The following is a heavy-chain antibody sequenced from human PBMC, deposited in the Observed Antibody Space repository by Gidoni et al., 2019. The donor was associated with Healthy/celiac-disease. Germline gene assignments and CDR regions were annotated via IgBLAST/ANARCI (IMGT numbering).Heavy chain of an antibody. CDR2: INSDGSSA. V-gene: IGHV3-74*01. Sequence: EVQLVESGGGLVQPGGSLRLSCAASGFPFSTYWMHWVRQARGKGLVGVARINSDGSSATYADSVKGRFTISRDNAKNTLSLQMNSLRAEDTAVYYCARVAQSGEALYYFDYWGQGTLVTVSS. D-gene: IGHD4-17*01. CDR1: GFPFSTYW. CDR3: ARVAQSGEALYYFDY. J-gene: IGHJ4*02.